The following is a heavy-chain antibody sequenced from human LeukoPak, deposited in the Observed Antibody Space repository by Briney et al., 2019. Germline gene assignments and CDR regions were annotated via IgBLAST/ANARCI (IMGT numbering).Heavy chain of an antibody. CDR2: IYSGGST. J-gene: IGHJ3*02. Sequence: GGSLRLSCAASGFTFSSNYMSWVRQAPGKGLEWVSVIYSGGSTYYADSVKGRFTFSRDNSKNTLYLQMNSLRAEDTAVYYCARDYYYYDSSGYYLQPAYDAFDIWGQGTMVTVSS. CDR3: ARDYYYYDSSGYYLQPAYDAFDI. CDR1: GFTFSSNY. D-gene: IGHD3-22*01. V-gene: IGHV3-66*01.